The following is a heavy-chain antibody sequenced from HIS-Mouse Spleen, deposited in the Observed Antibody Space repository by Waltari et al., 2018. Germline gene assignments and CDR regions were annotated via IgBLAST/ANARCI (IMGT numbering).Heavy chain of an antibody. V-gene: IGHV4-34*01. D-gene: IGHD1-1*01. CDR2: INHSGST. J-gene: IGHJ4*02. CDR3: ARGRGRTDNDY. Sequence: WGGLEWIGEINHSGSTNYNPSLKSRVTISVDTSKNQFSLKLSSVTAADTAVYYCARGRGRTDNDYWGQGTLVTVSS.